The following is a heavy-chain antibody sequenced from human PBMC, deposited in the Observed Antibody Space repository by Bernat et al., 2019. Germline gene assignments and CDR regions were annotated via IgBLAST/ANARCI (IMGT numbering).Heavy chain of an antibody. J-gene: IGHJ5*02. V-gene: IGHV4-59*01. CDR2: IYYSWST. D-gene: IGHD6-6*01. CDR3: ARVLTPESYSSSGWFDP. CDR1: GGSISSYY. Sequence: QVQLQESGPGLVKPSETLSLTCTVSGGSISSYYWSWIRQPPGKGLEWIGYIYYSWSTNYNPSLKSRVTISVDTSKNQFSLKLSSVTAADTAVYYCARVLTPESYSSSGWFDPWGQGTLVTVSS.